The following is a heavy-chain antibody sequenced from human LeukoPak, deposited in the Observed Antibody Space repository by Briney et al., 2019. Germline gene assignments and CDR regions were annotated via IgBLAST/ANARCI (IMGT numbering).Heavy chain of an antibody. Sequence: QSGGSLRLSCAASGFTFSTYWMTWVRQAPGKGPEWVANIKGDGSATYYVDSVKGRFTISRDNSKNTLYLQMNSLRAEDTAVYYCAKGNWKATLLPFFDYWGQGTLVTVSS. CDR3: AKGNWKATLLPFFDY. J-gene: IGHJ4*02. CDR2: IKGDGSAT. CDR1: GFTFSTYW. D-gene: IGHD1-20*01. V-gene: IGHV3-7*05.